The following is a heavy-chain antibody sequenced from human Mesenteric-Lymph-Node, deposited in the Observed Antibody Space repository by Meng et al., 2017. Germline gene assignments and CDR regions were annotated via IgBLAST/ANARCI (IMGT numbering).Heavy chain of an antibody. V-gene: IGHV4-30-2*01. J-gene: IGHJ4*02. CDR2: IYHGVNI. Sequence: QLQESGSGLVRPSQTLSLPRAVSGDSITSGDYSWTWIRQPPGKGLEWIGYIYHGVNIYYTPSLRSRVTISVDKSKNQFSLKLSSVTAADTAVYYCATHNDDYSLDYWGQGTLVTVSS. CDR1: GDSITSGDYS. D-gene: IGHD4-11*01. CDR3: ATHNDDYSLDY.